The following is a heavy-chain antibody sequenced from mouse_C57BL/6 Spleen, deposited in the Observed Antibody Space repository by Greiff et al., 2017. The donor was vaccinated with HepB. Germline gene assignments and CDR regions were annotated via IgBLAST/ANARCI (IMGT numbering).Heavy chain of an antibody. CDR1: GFTFSDYG. V-gene: IGHV5-17*01. CDR3: AKNWDEAMDY. J-gene: IGHJ4*01. Sequence: EVKLMESGGGLVKPGGSLKLSCAASGFTFSDYGMHWVRQAPEKGLEWVAYISSGSSTIYYADTVKGRFTISRDNAKSTLFLQMTSLRSEDTAMYYCAKNWDEAMDYWGQGTSVTVSS. CDR2: ISSGSSTI. D-gene: IGHD4-1*01.